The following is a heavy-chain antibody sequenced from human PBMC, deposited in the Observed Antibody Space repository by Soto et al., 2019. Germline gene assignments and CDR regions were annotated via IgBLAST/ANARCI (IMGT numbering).Heavy chain of an antibody. J-gene: IGHJ4*02. CDR1: GYTFSGYA. CDR3: ARPFGDYGDYAWSLRY. D-gene: IGHD4-17*01. CDR2: ISAYNGNT. V-gene: IGHV1-18*01. Sequence: QVQLVQSGAEVKKPGASVKVSCKASGYTFSGYAMGWVRQAPGQGLEWMGWISAYNGNTDYAQKFQGRVTMTTDTSTSTAYMDLRSLTSDDTAVYYCARPFGDYGDYAWSLRYWGQGTLVTVSS.